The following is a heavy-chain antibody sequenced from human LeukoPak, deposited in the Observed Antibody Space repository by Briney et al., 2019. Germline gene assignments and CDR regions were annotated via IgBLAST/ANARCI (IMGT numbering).Heavy chain of an antibody. CDR1: GYSISSGYY. Sequence: SETLSLTCTVSGYSISSGYYWGWIRQPPGKGREWIGSIYHSGSTYYNPSLKSRVTISVDTSKNQFSLKLSSVTAADTAVYYCARVLLWFGGSSFEYWGQGTLVTVCS. CDR3: ARVLLWFGGSSFEY. CDR2: IYHSGST. V-gene: IGHV4-38-2*02. J-gene: IGHJ4*02. D-gene: IGHD3-10*01.